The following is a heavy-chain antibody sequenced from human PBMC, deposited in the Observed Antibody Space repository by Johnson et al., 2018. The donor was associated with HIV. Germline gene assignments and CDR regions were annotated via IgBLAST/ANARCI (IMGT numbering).Heavy chain of an antibody. CDR3: ATRKDILTGYDAFDI. D-gene: IGHD3-9*01. CDR2: ISYDGSNK. CDR1: GFTFSSYA. J-gene: IGHJ3*02. V-gene: IGHV3-30-3*01. Sequence: VQLVESGGGVVQPGRSLRLSCAASGFTFSSYAVHWVRQAPGKGPEWVAVISYDGSNKYHAGSVKGRFSISRDNSKNTAYLQMNSLRAEDTAVYYCATRKDILTGYDAFDIWGQGTVVTVSS.